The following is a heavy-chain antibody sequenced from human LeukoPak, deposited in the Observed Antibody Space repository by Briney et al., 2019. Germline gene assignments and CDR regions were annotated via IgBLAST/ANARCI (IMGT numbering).Heavy chain of an antibody. J-gene: IGHJ3*01. CDR2: IYYSGST. V-gene: IGHV4-59*01. CDR3: ARDHNAFDF. CDR1: GGSISSYY. Sequence: SETLSLTCTVSGGSISSYYWSWIRQPPGKGLEWIGYIYYSGSTNYNPSLKSRVTTSVDTSKNQFSLKLSSVTAADTAVYYCARDHNAFDFWGQGTMVTVSS.